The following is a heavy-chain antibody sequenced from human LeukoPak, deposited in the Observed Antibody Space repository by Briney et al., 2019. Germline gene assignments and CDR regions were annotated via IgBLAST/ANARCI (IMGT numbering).Heavy chain of an antibody. V-gene: IGHV3-53*01. J-gene: IGHJ4*02. CDR1: GASLRGSY. Sequence: PSETLSLTCAVQGASLRGSYWSWIRQPPGKGLQWVSVIYSGGSTYYADSVKGRFTISRDNSKNTLYLQMNSLRAEDTAVYYCARWAAGVDYWGQGTLVTVSS. CDR2: IYSGGST. D-gene: IGHD6-19*01. CDR3: ARWAAGVDY.